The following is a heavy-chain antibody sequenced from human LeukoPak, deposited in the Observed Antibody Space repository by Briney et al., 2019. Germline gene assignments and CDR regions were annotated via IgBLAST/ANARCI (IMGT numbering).Heavy chain of an antibody. CDR1: GFTFSGSA. V-gene: IGHV3-73*01. D-gene: IGHD3-22*01. Sequence: GGSLRLSCAASGFTFSGSAMHWVRQASGKGLEWVGRIRSKAHSYATAYAASVKGRFTISRDDSKNTAYLQMNSLKTEDTAVYYCTRHWGRDYYDSSEDAFDIWGQGTMVTVSS. CDR3: TRHWGRDYYDSSEDAFDI. CDR2: IRSKAHSYAT. J-gene: IGHJ3*02.